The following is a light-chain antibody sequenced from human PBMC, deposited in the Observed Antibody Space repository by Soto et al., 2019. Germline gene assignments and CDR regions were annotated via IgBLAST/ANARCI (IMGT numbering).Light chain of an antibody. CDR3: SSYTTTYVV. J-gene: IGLJ2*01. CDR1: SSDVGGYNR. CDR2: EVT. Sequence: QSVLTQPASVSGSPGQSITISCTGTSSDVGGYNRVSWYQQHPGKAPKLMIYEVTNRPSGVSNRFSGSKSGNTASLTISGLQAEDEADYYCSSYTTTYVVFGGGTKVTVL. V-gene: IGLV2-14*01.